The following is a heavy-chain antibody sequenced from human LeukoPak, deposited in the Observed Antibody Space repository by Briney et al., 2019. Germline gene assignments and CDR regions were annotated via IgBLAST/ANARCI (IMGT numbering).Heavy chain of an antibody. CDR2: IYYSGST. V-gene: IGHV4-59*04. Sequence: SETLSLTCTVSGGSISSYYWSWIRQPPGKGLEWIGYIYYSGSTYYNPSLKSRVTISVDTSKNQFSLKLSSVTAADTAVYYCARHAYYYDSSGLSYMDVWGKGTTVTVSS. D-gene: IGHD3-22*01. CDR1: GGSISSYY. J-gene: IGHJ6*03. CDR3: ARHAYYYDSSGLSYMDV.